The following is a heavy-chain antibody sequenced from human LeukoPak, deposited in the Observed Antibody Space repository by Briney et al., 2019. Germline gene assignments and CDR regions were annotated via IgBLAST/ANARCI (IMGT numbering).Heavy chain of an antibody. D-gene: IGHD2-21*01. CDR2: YDPEDNKI. CDR3: ATEIGSRYFDD. Sequence: ASVEVSCKVSGYSLSELFMHWVRQAPGKGLEWMGGYDPEDNKIIYAQNFQGRVTMTEDTYTDTAYMEMSSLRSDDTAVYYCATEIGSRYFDDWGPGTLVTVSS. J-gene: IGHJ4*02. V-gene: IGHV1-24*01. CDR1: GYSLSELF.